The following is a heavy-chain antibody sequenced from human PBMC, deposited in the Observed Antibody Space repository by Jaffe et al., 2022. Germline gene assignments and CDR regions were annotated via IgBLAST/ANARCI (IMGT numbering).Heavy chain of an antibody. V-gene: IGHV4-39*01. J-gene: IGHJ4*02. Sequence: QLQLQESGPGLVKPSETLSLTCTVSGGSISSSSYYWGWIRQPPGKGLEWIGSIYYSGSTYYNPSLKSRVTISVDTSKNQFSLKLSSVTAADTAVYYCARHGGGEVLNYFDYWGQGTLVTVSS. CDR2: IYYSGST. CDR3: ARHGGGEVLNYFDY. CDR1: GGSISSSSYY. D-gene: IGHD3-10*01.